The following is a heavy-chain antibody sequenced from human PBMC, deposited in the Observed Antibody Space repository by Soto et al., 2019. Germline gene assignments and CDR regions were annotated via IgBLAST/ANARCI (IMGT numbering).Heavy chain of an antibody. D-gene: IGHD1-26*01. V-gene: IGHV1-2*02. CDR1: GYTFTVHY. Sequence: ASWNFSCKNWGYTFTVHYIHWGREAPEQGPEWMGEIGPESGATRYAQKFRGRVTMTRDTSITTVYMELNNLSPDDTAVYYCGRGRSGQIVVFYWGQGTPVTVS. CDR3: GRGRSGQIVVFY. CDR2: IGPESGAT. J-gene: IGHJ4*02.